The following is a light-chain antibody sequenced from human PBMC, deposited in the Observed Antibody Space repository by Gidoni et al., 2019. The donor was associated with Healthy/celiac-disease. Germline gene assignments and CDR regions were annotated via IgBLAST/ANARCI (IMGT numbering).Light chain of an antibody. CDR1: QSISSY. Sequence: DIQMNQSPSSLSASVGDRVTITCRASQSISSYLTWYQQKPGKAPKLLIYAASSLQSGVPSRFSGSGSGTDFTLTISRLQPEDFATYYCQQSYSTPFTFXXXTRLEIK. CDR3: QQSYSTPFT. J-gene: IGKJ5*01. CDR2: AAS. V-gene: IGKV1-39*01.